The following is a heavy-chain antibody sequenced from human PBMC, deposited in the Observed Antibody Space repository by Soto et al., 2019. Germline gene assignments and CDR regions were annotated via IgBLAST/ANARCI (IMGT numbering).Heavy chain of an antibody. Sequence: SVEISCEASGVSFSCSAVQWARQARGQPLEWIGWIVLGNGNTNYAQKFQQRVTITRDMSTSTAYMEVRSLTYEDTAVYYCATRIGNIGWYWLDTWGQGTLVTVSS. D-gene: IGHD6-19*01. J-gene: IGHJ5*02. CDR1: GVSFSCSA. CDR2: IVLGNGNT. V-gene: IGHV1-58*01. CDR3: ATRIGNIGWYWLDT.